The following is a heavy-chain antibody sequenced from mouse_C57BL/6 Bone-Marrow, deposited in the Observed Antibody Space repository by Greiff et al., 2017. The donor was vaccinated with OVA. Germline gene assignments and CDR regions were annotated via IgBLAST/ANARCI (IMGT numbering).Heavy chain of an antibody. J-gene: IGHJ4*01. CDR3: AITTVVATRYAMDY. Sequence: VQLQQSGPELVKPGASVKISCKASGYAFSSSWMNWVKQRPGKGLEWIGRIYPGDGDTNYNGKFKGKATLTADKSSSTAYMQLSSLTSEDSAVYFCAITTVVATRYAMDYWGQGTSVTVSS. D-gene: IGHD1-1*01. CDR2: IYPGDGDT. V-gene: IGHV1-82*01. CDR1: GYAFSSSW.